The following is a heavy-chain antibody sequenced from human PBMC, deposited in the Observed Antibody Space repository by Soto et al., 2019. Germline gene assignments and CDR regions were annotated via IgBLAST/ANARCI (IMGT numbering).Heavy chain of an antibody. CDR1: GDAFTSYG. D-gene: IGHD6-19*01. Sequence: GASVKLSCKDSGDAFTSYGISWVRQAPGQGLEWMGWISAYNGNTNYAQKLQGRVTMTTDTSTSTAYMELRSLRSDDTAVYYCARDRIRAVAGNDAFDIWGQGTMVTVSS. CDR3: ARDRIRAVAGNDAFDI. J-gene: IGHJ3*02. V-gene: IGHV1-18*01. CDR2: ISAYNGNT.